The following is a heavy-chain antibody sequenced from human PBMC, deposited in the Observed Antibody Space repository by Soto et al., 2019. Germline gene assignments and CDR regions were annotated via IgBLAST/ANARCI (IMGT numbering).Heavy chain of an antibody. J-gene: IGHJ3*01. D-gene: IGHD7-27*01. CDR1: GFTFSSYA. V-gene: IGHV3-30*14. CDR3: GALSWAFPDAFDL. Sequence: QVQLVESGGGVVQPGRSLRLSCAASGFTFSSYAMHWVRQAPGKGLEWVAVISYDGSNKYYADSVKGRFTISRDNSKNALDVQMTGLRAEDTAVYYCGALSWAFPDAFDLWGQGTTVTVSS. CDR2: ISYDGSNK.